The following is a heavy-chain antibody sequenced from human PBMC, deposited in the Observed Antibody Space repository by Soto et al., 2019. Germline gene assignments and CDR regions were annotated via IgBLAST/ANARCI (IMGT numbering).Heavy chain of an antibody. CDR2: ISYDGSNK. J-gene: IGHJ4*02. CDR3: ARDARVSGWYQLLYRYREPRDYYFDY. V-gene: IGHV3-30-3*01. D-gene: IGHD2-2*02. CDR1: GFTFSSYA. Sequence: QVQLVESGGGVVQPGRSLRLSCAASGFTFSSYAMHWVRQAPGKGLEWVAVISYDGSNKYYADSVKGRFTISRDNSKNTLYLQMNSLRAEDTAVYYCARDARVSGWYQLLYRYREPRDYYFDYWGQGTLVTVSS.